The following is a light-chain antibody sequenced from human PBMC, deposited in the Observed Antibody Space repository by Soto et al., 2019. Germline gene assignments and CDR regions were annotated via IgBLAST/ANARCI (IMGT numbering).Light chain of an antibody. V-gene: IGKV1-8*01. Sequence: AIRMTQSPSSLSASTGDRVTITCRASQGISSYLAWYQQKPGKAPKLLIYAASTLQSGVPSRFSGSYSGTDFTLTIGSLQPEDFATYYCLQDFKYPRTFGQGTKVEIK. CDR2: AAS. CDR1: QGISSY. J-gene: IGKJ1*01. CDR3: LQDFKYPRT.